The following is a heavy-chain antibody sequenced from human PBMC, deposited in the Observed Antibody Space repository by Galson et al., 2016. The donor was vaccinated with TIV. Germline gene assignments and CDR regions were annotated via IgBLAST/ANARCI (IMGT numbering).Heavy chain of an antibody. CDR1: GFIVDDNY. V-gene: IGHV3-53*01. CDR2: IYGDGRT. D-gene: IGHD3-22*01. J-gene: IGHJ6*02. Sequence: SLRLSCAASGFIVDDNYMTWIRQAPGKGLEWVSVIYGDGRTYYTDSVRGRFTISRDSSKNTLYLQMNSLRAEDTAVYYCARDRYSDARGYYYYYGMDVWGQGTTVTVSS. CDR3: ARDRYSDARGYYYYYGMDV.